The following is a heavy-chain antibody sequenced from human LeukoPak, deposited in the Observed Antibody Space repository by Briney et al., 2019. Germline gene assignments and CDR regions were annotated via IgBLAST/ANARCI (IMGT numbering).Heavy chain of an antibody. J-gene: IGHJ4*02. CDR3: ARYPYSGRRWGFDY. Sequence: PSETLSLTCTVSGGSISSGGYYWSWIRQHPGKGLEWIGYIYYSGSTYYNPSLKSRVTISVDTSKDQFSLKLSSVTAADTAVYYCARYPYSGRRWGFDYWGQGTLVTVSS. CDR2: IYYSGST. CDR1: GGSISSGGYY. D-gene: IGHD5-12*01. V-gene: IGHV4-31*03.